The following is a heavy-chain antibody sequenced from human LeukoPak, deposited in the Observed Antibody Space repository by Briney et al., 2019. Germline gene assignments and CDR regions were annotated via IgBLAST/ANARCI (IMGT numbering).Heavy chain of an antibody. D-gene: IGHD1-26*01. CDR3: ARVNSGSYPVGYYYGMDV. CDR1: GFTFSSYA. Sequence: GGSLRLSCAASGFTFSSYAMHWVRQAPGKGLEWVAVISYDGSNKYYADSVKGRFTISRDNSKNTLYLQMNSLRAEDMAVYYCARVNSGSYPVGYYYGMDVWGQGTTVTVSS. J-gene: IGHJ6*02. CDR2: ISYDGSNK. V-gene: IGHV3-30-3*01.